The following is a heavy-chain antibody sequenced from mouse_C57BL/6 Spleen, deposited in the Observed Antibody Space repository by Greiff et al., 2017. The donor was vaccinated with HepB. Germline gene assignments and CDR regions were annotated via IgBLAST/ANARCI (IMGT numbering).Heavy chain of an antibody. Sequence: EVQLQESEGGLVQPGSSMKLSCTASGFTFSDYYMAWVRQVPEKGLEWVANINYDGSSTYYLDSLKSRFIISRDNAKNILYLQMSSLKSEDTATYYCARGDDGYSFDYWGQGTTLTVSS. V-gene: IGHV5-16*01. D-gene: IGHD2-3*01. CDR2: INYDGSST. J-gene: IGHJ2*01. CDR3: ARGDDGYSFDY. CDR1: GFTFSDYY.